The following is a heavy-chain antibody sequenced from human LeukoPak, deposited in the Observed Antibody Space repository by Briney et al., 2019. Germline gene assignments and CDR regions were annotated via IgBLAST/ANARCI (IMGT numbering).Heavy chain of an antibody. Sequence: PSETLSLTCTVSGASISSYYWSWIRQPPGKGLEWIGYIYYSGSTNYSPSLHSRVTISVDTSRNQFSLKLTSVTAPDTAVYYCARDGTSGYFPWYFDLWGRGTLVTVSS. V-gene: IGHV4-59*01. CDR1: GASISSYY. J-gene: IGHJ2*01. CDR2: IYYSGST. CDR3: ARDGTSGYFPWYFDL. D-gene: IGHD3-22*01.